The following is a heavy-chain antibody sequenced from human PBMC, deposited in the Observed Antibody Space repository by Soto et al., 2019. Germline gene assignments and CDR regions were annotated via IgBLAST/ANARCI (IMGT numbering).Heavy chain of an antibody. J-gene: IGHJ4*02. CDR2: LQTDGSHP. V-gene: IGHV3-74*01. CDR3: ARGGDPDY. D-gene: IGHD2-21*02. Sequence: EVQLVESGGGLVQPGGSLRLSCVASGFSFDYYWMHWVRQAPGEGLMWVSRLQTDGSHPAYADSVKGRFTISRDNAKNTLFLQMTNLSAEATAVYYCARGGDPDYWGQGTLVTVSS. CDR1: GFSFDYYW.